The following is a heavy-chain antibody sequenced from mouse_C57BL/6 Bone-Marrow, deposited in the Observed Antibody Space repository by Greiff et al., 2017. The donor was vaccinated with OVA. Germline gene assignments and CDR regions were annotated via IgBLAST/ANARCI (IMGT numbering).Heavy chain of an antibody. CDR2: IYPRSGNT. D-gene: IGHD1-1*01. Sequence: QVQLQQSGAELARPGASVKLSCKASGYTFTSYGISWVKQRTGQGLEWIGEIYPRSGNTYYNEKFKGKATLTADKSSSTAYMELRSLTSEDSAVYFWARWGYYGFAWFAYWGQGTLVTVSA. CDR1: GYTFTSYG. J-gene: IGHJ3*01. CDR3: ARWGYYGFAWFAY. V-gene: IGHV1-81*01.